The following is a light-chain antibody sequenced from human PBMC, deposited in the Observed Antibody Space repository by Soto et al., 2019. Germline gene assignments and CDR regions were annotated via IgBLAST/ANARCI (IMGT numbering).Light chain of an antibody. CDR2: YDS. CDR1: NIGSKS. Sequence: SYELTQPPSVSVAPGKTARITCGGNNIGSKSVHWYQQKPGQAPVLVIYYDSDRPSGIPERFSGSNSGNTATLTISRVEAGDEADYYCQVRDSSSDLPVFGGGTKLTVL. J-gene: IGLJ2*01. V-gene: IGLV3-21*04. CDR3: QVRDSSSDLPV.